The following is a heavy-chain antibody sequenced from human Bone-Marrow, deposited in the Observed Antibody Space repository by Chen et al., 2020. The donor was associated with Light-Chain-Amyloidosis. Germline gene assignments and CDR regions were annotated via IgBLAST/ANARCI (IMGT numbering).Heavy chain of an antibody. CDR2: IYPDDSDA. CDR1: GYTFPNYW. V-gene: IGHV5-51*01. J-gene: IGHJ4*02. Sequence: EVQLEQSGPEVKKHGESLKISCKGSGYTFPNYWIGWVRQMPGKGLEWMGVIYPDDSDARYSPSFEGQVTISADKSITTAYLQWRSLKASDTAMYDCARRRDGYNFDYWGQGTLVTVSS. CDR3: ARRRDGYNFDY. D-gene: IGHD5-12*01.